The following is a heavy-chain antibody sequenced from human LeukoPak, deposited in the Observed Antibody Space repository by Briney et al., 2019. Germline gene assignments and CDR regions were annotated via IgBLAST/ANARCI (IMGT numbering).Heavy chain of an antibody. CDR3: AREYYDYVWGSYRYHGMDV. CDR2: IKQDGSEK. V-gene: IGHV3-7*01. CDR1: GFTFSSYW. J-gene: IGHJ6*02. Sequence: GGSLRLSCAAPGFTFSSYWMSWVRQAPGKGLEWVANIKQDGSEKYYVDSVKGRFTISRDNAKNSLYLQMNSLRAEDTAVYYCAREYYDYVWGSYRYHGMDVWGQGTTVTVSS. D-gene: IGHD3-16*02.